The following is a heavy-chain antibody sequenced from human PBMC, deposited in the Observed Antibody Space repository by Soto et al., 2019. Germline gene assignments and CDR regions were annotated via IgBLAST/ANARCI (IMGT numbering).Heavy chain of an antibody. V-gene: IGHV3-23*01. CDR3: TKGGDSWSGYAQH. Sequence: EVQLLQSGGGLVQPGGSLRLSCAASGFSFGNYVMNWVRQAPGKGLEWVSGISDSGGSSSSADSVKCRFTVSRDNSKNTLYLQMDSLTGDDTAVYYCTKGGDSWSGYAQHWGQGALVTVAS. D-gene: IGHD3-3*01. CDR1: GFSFGNYV. J-gene: IGHJ1*01. CDR2: ISDSGGSS.